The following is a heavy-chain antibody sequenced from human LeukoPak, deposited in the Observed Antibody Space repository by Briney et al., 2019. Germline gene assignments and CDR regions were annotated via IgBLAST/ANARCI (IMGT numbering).Heavy chain of an antibody. CDR2: IDPNSGGT. D-gene: IGHD4-17*01. V-gene: IGHV1-2*06. J-gene: IGHJ4*02. CDR1: GYTFTGYY. CDR3: ARAFDYGDYGFDY. Sequence: ASVKVSCKASGYTFTGYYMHWVRQAPGQGLEWMGRIDPNSGGTNYAQKFQGRVTMTRDTSISTAYMELSRLRSDDTAVYYCARAFDYGDYGFDYWGQGTLVTVSS.